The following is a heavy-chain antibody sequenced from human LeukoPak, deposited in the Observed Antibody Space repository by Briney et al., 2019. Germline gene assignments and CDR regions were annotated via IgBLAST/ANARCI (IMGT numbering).Heavy chain of an antibody. Sequence: SETLSLTCTVSGGSISSSSDYWGWIRQPPGKGLEWIGSINYGGRTYYNPSLKSRVTISVDTSKNQFSLKLSSVTAADTAVYYCARDSSGYWGWFDPWGQGTLVTVSS. CDR1: GGSISSSSDY. J-gene: IGHJ5*02. V-gene: IGHV4-39*07. CDR3: ARDSSGYWGWFDP. D-gene: IGHD3-22*01. CDR2: INYGGRT.